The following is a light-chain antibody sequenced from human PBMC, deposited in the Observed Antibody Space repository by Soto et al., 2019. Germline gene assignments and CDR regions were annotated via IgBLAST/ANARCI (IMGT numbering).Light chain of an antibody. CDR1: QSISSY. CDR3: QQITDWPPQGT. Sequence: EVVLTQSPDTLSLPPGERATLSCRASQSISSYLAWYQQKPGQAPRLLIYDASSRATGIPARFSGSGSGTDFTLPIRSLGPEDFAVYYRQQITDWPPQGTFGQGTKVEIK. CDR2: DAS. V-gene: IGKV3-11*01. J-gene: IGKJ1*01.